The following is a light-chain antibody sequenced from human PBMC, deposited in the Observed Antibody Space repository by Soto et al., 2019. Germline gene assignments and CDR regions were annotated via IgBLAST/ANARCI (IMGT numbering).Light chain of an antibody. J-gene: IGLJ1*01. CDR2: DVS. Sequence: QSALTQPRSVSGSPGQSVTISCTGTSSDVGAYNYVSWYQQHPGKAPKLMIYDVSKRPSGVPDRFSGSKSGNTASLTISGLQAEDEADYYCYSYAGSYIFVFATGTKLTVL. CDR3: YSYAGSYIFV. CDR1: SSDVGAYNY. V-gene: IGLV2-11*01.